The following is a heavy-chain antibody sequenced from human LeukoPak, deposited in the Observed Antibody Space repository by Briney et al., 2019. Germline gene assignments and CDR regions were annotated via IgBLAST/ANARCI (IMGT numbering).Heavy chain of an antibody. Sequence: SEILSLTCTVSGGSISSGTYYWGWIRQPPGKGLEWIGSIYYSGSTYYNPSLKSRVTIFRDTSKNQFSLNMNFVTAADTAVYYCVRPRQGTLSYVDSWGQGTLVTVSS. V-gene: IGHV4-39*01. CDR1: GGSISSGTYY. CDR3: VRPRQGTLSYVDS. J-gene: IGHJ4*02. D-gene: IGHD2/OR15-2a*01. CDR2: IYYSGST.